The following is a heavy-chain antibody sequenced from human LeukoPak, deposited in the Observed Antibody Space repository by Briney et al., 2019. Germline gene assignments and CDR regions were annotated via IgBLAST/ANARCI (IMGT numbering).Heavy chain of an antibody. V-gene: IGHV4-4*07. CDR1: GGSISTYY. CDR3: ARERTSCTNGVCRTPRWFDP. CDR2: IYISGTT. Sequence: SETLSLTCTVSGGSISTYYWTWIRQPAGKGLESIGHIYISGTTNYSPSLKSRVTMSVDTTKNQFSLKLSSVTAADTAVYYCARERTSCTNGVCRTPRWFDPWGQGILVTVSS. J-gene: IGHJ5*02. D-gene: IGHD2-8*01.